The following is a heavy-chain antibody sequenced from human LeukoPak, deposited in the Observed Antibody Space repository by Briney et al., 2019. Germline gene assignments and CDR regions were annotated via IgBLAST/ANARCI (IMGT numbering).Heavy chain of an antibody. CDR1: GFTFSRYS. V-gene: IGHV3-21*01. Sequence: GGSLRLSCAASGFTFSRYSMIWVRQAPGKGLEWVSSISSSSSYIYYADSVKCRFTISRDNAKNSLYLQMNSLRAEDTAVYYCARIGRDYGDYFDYWGQGTLVTVSS. CDR2: ISSSSSYI. D-gene: IGHD4-17*01. J-gene: IGHJ4*02. CDR3: ARIGRDYGDYFDY.